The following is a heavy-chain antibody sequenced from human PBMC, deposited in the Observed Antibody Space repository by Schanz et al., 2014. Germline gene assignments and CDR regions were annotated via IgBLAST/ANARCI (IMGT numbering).Heavy chain of an antibody. CDR2: IYSRGST. CDR3: ASYSGSPYYFGMDV. V-gene: IGHV4-39*01. CDR1: GGSIRRSTYY. D-gene: IGHD2-15*01. J-gene: IGHJ6*02. Sequence: QLQLQESGPGLVRPSETLSLTCTVSGGSIRRSTYYWGWIRQPPGRGLDGIGSIYSRGSTYYHPSLKSGPPISVATSKAKLSGKRTSGAAADTAVYYCASYSGSPYYFGMDVWGQGTTVTVSS.